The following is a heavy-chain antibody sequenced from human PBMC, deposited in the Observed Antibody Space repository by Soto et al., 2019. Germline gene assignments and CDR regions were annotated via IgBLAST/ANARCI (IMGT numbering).Heavy chain of an antibody. Sequence: GGSLRLSCVASGFTLSNTGMHWVRQAPGKGLEWVAMISHDGSNTYYGDSVKGRFTISRDNSWNTLYLQMDSLRPEDTSVYYCAKDWSSSGWFNWFDPWGKGTLVTVSS. CDR3: AKDWSSSGWFNWFDP. CDR1: GFTLSNTG. J-gene: IGHJ5*02. D-gene: IGHD6-19*01. CDR2: ISHDGSNT. V-gene: IGHV3-30*18.